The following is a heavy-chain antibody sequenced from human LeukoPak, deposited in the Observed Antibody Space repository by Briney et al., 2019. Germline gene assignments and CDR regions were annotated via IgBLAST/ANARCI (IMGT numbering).Heavy chain of an antibody. CDR2: VFYSGGT. V-gene: IGHV4-59*08. CDR1: GDSISSYY. CDR3: ARHKHSTSWYEAFDI. D-gene: IGHD6-13*01. J-gene: IGHJ3*02. Sequence: SETLSLTCTVSGDSISSYYWSWIRQPPGQRLEWIGYVFYSGGTYYNPSLKSRVSISVDTSKTHFSLRLSSVTAADTAVYYCARHKHSTSWYEAFDIWGQGTMVTVSS.